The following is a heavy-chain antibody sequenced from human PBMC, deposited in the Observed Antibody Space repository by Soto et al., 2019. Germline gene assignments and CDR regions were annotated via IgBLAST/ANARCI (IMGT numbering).Heavy chain of an antibody. CDR2: IYHSGST. J-gene: IGHJ5*02. Sequence: SETLSLTCAVSGYSISSGYYWGWIRQPPGKGLEWIGSIYHSGSTYYNPSLKGRVTISVGTSKNQFSLKLSSVTAADTAVYYCARATGSWFDPWGQGTLVTVSS. V-gene: IGHV4-38-2*01. CDR3: ARATGSWFDP. CDR1: GYSISSGYY.